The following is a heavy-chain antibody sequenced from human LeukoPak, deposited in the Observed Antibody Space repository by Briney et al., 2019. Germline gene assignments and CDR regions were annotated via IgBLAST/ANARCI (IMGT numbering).Heavy chain of an antibody. Sequence: PSETLSLTCTVSGGSISSGSYYWSWIRQPAGKGLEWIGRIYTSGGTNYNPSLKSRVTISVDTSRNQFSLKLSSVTAADTAVYYCARSMYDFWSGSTNAFDIWGQGTMVTVSS. CDR1: GGSISSGSYY. V-gene: IGHV4-61*02. J-gene: IGHJ3*02. D-gene: IGHD3-3*01. CDR3: ARSMYDFWSGSTNAFDI. CDR2: IYTSGGT.